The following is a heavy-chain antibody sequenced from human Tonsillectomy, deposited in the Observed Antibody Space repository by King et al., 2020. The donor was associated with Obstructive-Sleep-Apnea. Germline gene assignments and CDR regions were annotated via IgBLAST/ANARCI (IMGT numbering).Heavy chain of an antibody. D-gene: IGHD5-12*01. CDR2: IYYSGST. Sequence: QLQESGPGLVKPSETLSLTCTVSGDSISTYYWSWIRQPPGKGLEWIGYIYYSGSTNYNPSLKSRVTISVDTSKNHFSLKLSSVTAADTAVYYCARHSGYDMEWAFDIWGQGTMVTVSS. J-gene: IGHJ3*02. CDR1: GDSISTYY. CDR3: ARHSGYDMEWAFDI. V-gene: IGHV4-59*01.